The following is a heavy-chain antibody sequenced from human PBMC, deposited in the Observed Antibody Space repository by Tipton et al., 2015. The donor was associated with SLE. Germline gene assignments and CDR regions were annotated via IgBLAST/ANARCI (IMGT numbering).Heavy chain of an antibody. CDR1: GYTFTSYG. V-gene: IGHV1-18*01. CDR2: ISAYNGNT. D-gene: IGHD2-8*01. CDR3: ARRAGDIVLMVYAPGDYFDY. J-gene: IGHJ4*02. Sequence: QSGAEVKKPGASVKVSCKASGYTFTSYGISWVRQAPGQGLEWMGWISAYNGNTNYAQKLQGRVTMTTDTSTSTAYMELRSLRSDDTAVYYCARRAGDIVLMVYAPGDYFDYWGQGTLVTVSS.